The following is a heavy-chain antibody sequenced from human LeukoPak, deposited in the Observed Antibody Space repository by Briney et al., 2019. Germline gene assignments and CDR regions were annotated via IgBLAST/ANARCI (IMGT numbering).Heavy chain of an antibody. V-gene: IGHV4-38-2*02. D-gene: IGHD3-3*01. CDR1: GYSISSGYY. CDR2: IYHSGST. J-gene: IGHJ5*02. CDR3: ARVGNPLVTVFAWFDP. Sequence: PSETLSLTCTVSGYSISSGYYWGWIRQPPGKGLEWIGSIYHSGSTYYNPSLKSRVTISVDTSTNQFSLKLSSVTAADTALYYCARVGNPLVTVFAWFDPWGQGTLVTVSS.